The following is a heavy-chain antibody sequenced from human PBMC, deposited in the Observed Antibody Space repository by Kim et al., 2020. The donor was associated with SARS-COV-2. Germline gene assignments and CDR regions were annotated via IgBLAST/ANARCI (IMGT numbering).Heavy chain of an antibody. Sequence: NTSARSRATISLNTSKNPFSLKLTSVAAADTAVYYCARENTAGSFYFDFWGQGILVTVSS. V-gene: IGHV4-59*01. J-gene: IGHJ4*02. D-gene: IGHD1-1*01. CDR3: ARENTAGSFYFDF.